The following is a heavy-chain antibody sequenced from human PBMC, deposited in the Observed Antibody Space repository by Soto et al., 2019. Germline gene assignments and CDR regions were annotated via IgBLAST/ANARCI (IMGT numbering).Heavy chain of an antibody. CDR2: IGGYNGHA. CDR3: ARDPGYYPDAFDV. Sequence: QVQLVQSGGEVQKPGASVKVSCKASGNTFTTYGISWVRQAPGQGLEWMGWIGGYNGHANYAQKFQGRVTMTTDTSTSTAYMELRSLRSDDTAFYYCARDPGYYPDAFDVGGQGTMVTVSA. J-gene: IGHJ3*01. CDR1: GNTFTTYG. D-gene: IGHD2-15*01. V-gene: IGHV1-18*01.